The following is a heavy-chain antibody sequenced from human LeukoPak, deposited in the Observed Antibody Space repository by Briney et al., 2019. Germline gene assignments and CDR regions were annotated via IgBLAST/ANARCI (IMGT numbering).Heavy chain of an antibody. Sequence: PGGSLRLSCAASGFTFSSHWMSWVRQAPGQGLEWVANIKQDGSEKYYVDSVKGRFTISRDNAKNSLYLQMNSLRAEDTAVYYCARVLGAAAVQLYFDYWGEETLVTVSS. CDR2: IKQDGSEK. CDR3: ARVLGAAAVQLYFDY. D-gene: IGHD6-13*01. CDR1: GFTFSSHW. J-gene: IGHJ4*02. V-gene: IGHV3-7*03.